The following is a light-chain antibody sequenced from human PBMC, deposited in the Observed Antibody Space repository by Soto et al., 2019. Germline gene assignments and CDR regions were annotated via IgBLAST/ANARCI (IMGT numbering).Light chain of an antibody. J-gene: IGKJ1*01. CDR1: QDISNY. V-gene: IGKV1-33*01. CDR3: HQYNNHPHL. Sequence: DIQMTQSPSSLSASVGDRVTITCQASQDISNYLNWYQQKPGKAPKLLIYDASNLETGVPSRFSGSGSGTDFTFTITTLHPEDIATYYCHQYNNHPHLFGQGTKVETK. CDR2: DAS.